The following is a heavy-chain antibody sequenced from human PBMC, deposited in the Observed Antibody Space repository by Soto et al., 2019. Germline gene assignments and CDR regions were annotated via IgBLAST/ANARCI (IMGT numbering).Heavy chain of an antibody. Sequence: QVQLQQWGAGLLKPSETLSLTCAVYGGSFSGYYWSWIRQPPGKGLEWIGEINHSGSTNYNPSLKSRGTISVDTAKNQFALKLSSVTAADTAVYYCARGQGSSRAFDYWGQGTLVTVSS. J-gene: IGHJ4*02. V-gene: IGHV4-34*01. D-gene: IGHD6-13*01. CDR2: INHSGST. CDR1: GGSFSGYY. CDR3: ARGQGSSRAFDY.